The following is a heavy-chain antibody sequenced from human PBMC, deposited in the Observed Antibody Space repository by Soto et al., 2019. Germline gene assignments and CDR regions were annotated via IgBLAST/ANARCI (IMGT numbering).Heavy chain of an antibody. D-gene: IGHD3-3*01. CDR1: GFSFSSYA. J-gene: IGHJ4*02. V-gene: IGHV3-23*01. CDR2: ISGSGGST. CDR3: AKEKDFWNGRDSAN. Sequence: GGSLRLSCAASGFSFSSYAMSWVRQAPGKGLEWVSAISGSGGSTYYADSVKGRFTISRDNSKNTLYLQMNSLRAEDTAVYYCAKEKDFWNGRDSANWGQGTLVTVSS.